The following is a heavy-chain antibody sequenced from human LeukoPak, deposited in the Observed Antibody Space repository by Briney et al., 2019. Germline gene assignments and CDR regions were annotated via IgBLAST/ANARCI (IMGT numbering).Heavy chain of an antibody. CDR1: GFTFSSYN. D-gene: IGHD2/OR15-2a*01. J-gene: IGHJ5*02. CDR3: ARGKTSQNIVTRKTYNWFDP. Sequence: GGSLRLSCAASGFTFSSYNMNWVRQAPGKGLEWVSSISSSSDYIYYADSVKGRFTISRDNAKNSLYLQMKSLRAEDTAVYYCARGKTSQNIVTRKTYNWFDPWGQGTLVTVSS. CDR2: ISSSSDYI. V-gene: IGHV3-21*01.